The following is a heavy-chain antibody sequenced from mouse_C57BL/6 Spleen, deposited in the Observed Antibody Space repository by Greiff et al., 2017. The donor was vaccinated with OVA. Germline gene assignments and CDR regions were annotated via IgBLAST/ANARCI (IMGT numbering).Heavy chain of an antibody. CDR1: GYTFTDYY. V-gene: IGHV1-26*01. Sequence: VQLQQSGPELVKPGASVKISCKASGYTFTDYYMNWVKQSHGKSLEWIGDINPNNGGTSYNQKFKGKATLTVDKSSSTAYMELRSLTSEDSAVYYCARYYGNYPYYYAMDYWGQGTSVTVSS. CDR3: ARYYGNYPYYYAMDY. CDR2: INPNNGGT. J-gene: IGHJ4*01. D-gene: IGHD2-1*01.